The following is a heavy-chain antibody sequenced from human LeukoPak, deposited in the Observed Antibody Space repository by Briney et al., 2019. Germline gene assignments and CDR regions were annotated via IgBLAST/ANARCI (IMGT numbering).Heavy chain of an antibody. CDR3: ARDWDRSGWYFDL. CDR2: INPNSGGT. CDR1: GYTFTGYY. D-gene: IGHD1-26*01. J-gene: IGHJ2*01. Sequence: GASVKASCKASGYTFTGYYMHWVRQAPGQGLEWMGWINPNSGGTNYAQKFQGRVTMTRDTSISTAYMELSRLRSDGTAVYYCARDWDRSGWYFDLWGRGTLVTVSS. V-gene: IGHV1-2*02.